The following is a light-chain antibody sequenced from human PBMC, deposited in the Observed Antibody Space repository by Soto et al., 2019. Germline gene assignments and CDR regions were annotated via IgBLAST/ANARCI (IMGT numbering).Light chain of an antibody. Sequence: QSALTQPRSVSGSPGQSVTISCTGTSNDVGSFNFVSWYQQHPGKAPKPMIFDVSKRPSGVPDRFSGSKSGNTASLTISGLQADDEADYYCCSYAGTYTSYIFGTGTKLTVL. V-gene: IGLV2-11*01. CDR2: DVS. CDR3: CSYAGTYTSYI. J-gene: IGLJ1*01. CDR1: SNDVGSFNF.